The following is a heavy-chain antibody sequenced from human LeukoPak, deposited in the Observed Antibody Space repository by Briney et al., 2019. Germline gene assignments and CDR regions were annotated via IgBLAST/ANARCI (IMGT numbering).Heavy chain of an antibody. CDR1: GGTFSSYA. D-gene: IGHD3-3*01. Sequence: SVKVSCKASGGTFSSYAISWVRQAPGQGLEWMGRIIPILGIANYAQKFQGRVTITADKSTSTAYMELSSLRSEDTAVYYCARDSTVLYDFWSGYSDAFDIWGQGTMVTVSS. V-gene: IGHV1-69*04. J-gene: IGHJ3*02. CDR2: IIPILGIA. CDR3: ARDSTVLYDFWSGYSDAFDI.